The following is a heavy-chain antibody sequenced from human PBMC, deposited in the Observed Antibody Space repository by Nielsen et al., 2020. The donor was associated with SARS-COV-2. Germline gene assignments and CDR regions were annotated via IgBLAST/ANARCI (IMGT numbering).Heavy chain of an antibody. Sequence: GGSLRLSCAASGFTFSSYWMHWVRQAPGKGLVWVSRINSDGSSTSYADSVKGRFTISRDNAKNTLYLQMNSLRAEDTAVYYCARSSADTAMVNWFDPWGQGTLVTVSS. CDR2: INSDGSST. V-gene: IGHV3-74*01. CDR3: ARSSADTAMVNWFDP. D-gene: IGHD5-18*01. CDR1: GFTFSSYW. J-gene: IGHJ5*02.